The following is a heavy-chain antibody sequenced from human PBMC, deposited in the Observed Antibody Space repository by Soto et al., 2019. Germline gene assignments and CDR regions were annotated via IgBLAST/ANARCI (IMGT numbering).Heavy chain of an antibody. CDR3: AREGGYYHYFDY. J-gene: IGHJ4*02. CDR2: IYRDDTT. CDR1: GFTFSSYA. Sequence: PGGSLRLSCAASGFTFSSYAMNWVRQAPGKGLEWVSVIYRDDTTFSAASVKGRFTISRQNSKNTLYLQMKSLRAEDTAVYYCAREGGYYHYFDYWGQGALVTVSS. V-gene: IGHV3-53*04. D-gene: IGHD1-26*01.